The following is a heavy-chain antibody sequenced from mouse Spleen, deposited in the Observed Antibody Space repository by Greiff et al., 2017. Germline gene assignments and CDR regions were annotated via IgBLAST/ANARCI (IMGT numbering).Heavy chain of an antibody. CDR3: ARGRSYDGYFDY. Sequence: QVQLKQPGAELVKPGASVKLSCKASGYAFSSYWMNWVKQRPGQGLEWIGQIYPGDGDTNYNGKFKSKATLTVDTSSSTAYMQLSSLTSEDSAVYYCARGRSYDGYFDYWGQGTTLTVSS. V-gene: IGHV1-80*01. J-gene: IGHJ2*01. D-gene: IGHD2-3*01. CDR1: GYAFSSYW. CDR2: IYPGDGDT.